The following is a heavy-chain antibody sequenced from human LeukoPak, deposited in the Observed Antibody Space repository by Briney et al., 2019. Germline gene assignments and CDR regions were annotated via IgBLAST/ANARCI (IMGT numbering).Heavy chain of an antibody. CDR1: GYTFTSYD. CDR3: ARRYCSGGSCFLRKHYFDY. CDR2: MNPNSGNT. Sequence: ASVKVSCKASGYTFTSYDINWVRQATGQGLEWMGWMNPNSGNTGYAQKFQGRVTMTRNTSISTAYMELSSLRSEDTAVYYCARRYCSGGSCFLRKHYFDYWGQGTLVTVSS. J-gene: IGHJ4*02. V-gene: IGHV1-8*01. D-gene: IGHD2-15*01.